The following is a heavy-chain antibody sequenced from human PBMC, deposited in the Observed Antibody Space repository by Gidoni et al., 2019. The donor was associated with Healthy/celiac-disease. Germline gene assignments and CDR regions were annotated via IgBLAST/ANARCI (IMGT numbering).Heavy chain of an antibody. D-gene: IGHD6-13*01. J-gene: IGHJ4*02. CDR3: ARTGYSSSWYFSRSPTKRKNDY. Sequence: QVQLQQWGAGLLKPSETLSLTCAVYGGSFSGYYWGWIRQPPGKGLEWIGEINHRGSTNYNPSLKSRVTISVDTSKNQFSLKLSSVTAADTAVYYCARTGYSSSWYFSRSPTKRKNDYWGQGTLVTVSS. V-gene: IGHV4-34*01. CDR2: INHRGST. CDR1: GGSFSGYY.